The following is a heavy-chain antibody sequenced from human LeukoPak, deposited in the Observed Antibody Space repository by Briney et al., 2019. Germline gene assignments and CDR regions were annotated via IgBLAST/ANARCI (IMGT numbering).Heavy chain of an antibody. V-gene: IGHV3-30*18. Sequence: PGRSLRLSCAASGFTSSSYGMHWVRQAPGKGLEWVSITAYDGKNKNYADSVKGRFTISRDNSKNTLFLQMDNLRVEDTAVYYCVKERRFGMVRGVNKKGDYFYFYGMDVWGKGTTVTVSS. CDR1: GFTSSSYG. CDR3: VKERRFGMVRGVNKKGDYFYFYGMDV. D-gene: IGHD3-10*01. J-gene: IGHJ6*04. CDR2: TAYDGKNK.